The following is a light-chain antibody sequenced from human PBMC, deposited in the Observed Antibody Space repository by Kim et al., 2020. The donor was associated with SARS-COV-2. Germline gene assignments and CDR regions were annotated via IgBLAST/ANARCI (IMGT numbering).Light chain of an antibody. Sequence: DIQMTQSPSSLSASVGDRVTITCRASQSISSYLNWYQQKPGKAPKLLIYAASSLQSGVPSRFSGSGSGTDFTLTISSLQPEDFATYYCQQSYSTGFGQGTKLEI. V-gene: IGKV1-39*01. CDR1: QSISSY. CDR3: QQSYSTG. CDR2: AAS. J-gene: IGKJ2*03.